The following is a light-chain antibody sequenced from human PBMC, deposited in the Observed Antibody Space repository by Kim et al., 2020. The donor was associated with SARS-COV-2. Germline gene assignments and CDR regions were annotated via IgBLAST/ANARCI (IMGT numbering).Light chain of an antibody. CDR3: QQYAYWRA. Sequence: SLSPEERATLHCRASQSISSSLAWYQQKPGQAPRVLIYGASARATGIPARFSGRGSGTEFTLTISNLQSEDFAVYYCQQYAYWRAFGQGTRLEIK. CDR2: GAS. V-gene: IGKV3-15*01. J-gene: IGKJ5*01. CDR1: QSISSS.